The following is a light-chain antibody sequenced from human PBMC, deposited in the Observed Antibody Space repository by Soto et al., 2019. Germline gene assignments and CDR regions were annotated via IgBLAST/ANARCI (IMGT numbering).Light chain of an antibody. J-gene: IGKJ4*01. CDR3: QQYGSSRGI. CDR2: GAS. V-gene: IGKV3-20*01. CDR1: QSVSSSY. Sequence: EIVLTQSPGTLSLSPGERATLSCRASQSVSSSYLAWYQQKPGQAPRLLIYGASSRATGIPDRFSGSGSGTDFTLTISRLEPEDFAVYYCQQYGSSRGIFGGGTKVEIK.